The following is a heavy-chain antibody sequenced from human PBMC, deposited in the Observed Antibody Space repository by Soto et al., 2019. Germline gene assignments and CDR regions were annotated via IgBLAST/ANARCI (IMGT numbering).Heavy chain of an antibody. CDR2: IIPIFGTA. CDR3: ARVVTMVRGVTILTDWYFDL. V-gene: IGHV1-69*13. Sequence: SVKVSCKASGGTFSSYAISWVRQAPGQGLEWMGGIIPIFGTANYAQKFQGRVTITADESTSTAYMELSSLRSEDTAVYYCARVVTMVRGVTILTDWYFDLWGRGTLVTVSS. CDR1: GGTFSSYA. D-gene: IGHD3-10*01. J-gene: IGHJ2*01.